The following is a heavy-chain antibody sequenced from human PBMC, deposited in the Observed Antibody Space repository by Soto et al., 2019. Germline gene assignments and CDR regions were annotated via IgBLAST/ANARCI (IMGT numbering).Heavy chain of an antibody. V-gene: IGHV4-59*01. CDR1: DDSISTYY. CDR3: ARGGGYSFGSLFDY. J-gene: IGHJ4*02. Sequence: SETLSLTGTVSDDSISTYYGSWIRQPPGKGLEWIGYIYHSGSAMYNPSLKSRVSMSMDTSKSQFSLKLSSVTAADTAVYFCARGGGYSFGSLFDYCGLGTLVTVSS. D-gene: IGHD5-18*01. CDR2: IYHSGSA.